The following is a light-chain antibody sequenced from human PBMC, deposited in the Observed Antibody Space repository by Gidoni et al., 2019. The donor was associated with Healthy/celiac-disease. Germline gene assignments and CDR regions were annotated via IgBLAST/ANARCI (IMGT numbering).Light chain of an antibody. CDR2: GAS. J-gene: IGKJ1*01. CDR3: QQYGSSPRT. V-gene: IGKV3-20*01. Sequence: EAVLTQSPGTLSLSTGGRATLPCRASQYVSSDYLAWYQQKPSQAPRLLIYGASSRATGIPDRCSGSGSGTDFTLTISRLEPEDFAVYYCQQYGSSPRTFGQGTKVEIK. CDR1: QYVSSDY.